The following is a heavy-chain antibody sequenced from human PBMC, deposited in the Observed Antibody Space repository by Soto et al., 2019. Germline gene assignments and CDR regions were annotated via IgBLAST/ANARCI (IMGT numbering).Heavy chain of an antibody. V-gene: IGHV2-5*01. J-gene: IGHJ4*02. Sequence: SGPTLGNPTQTLTLTCTFYEFSLSTSGVGVGWIRQPPGKALEWLALIYWNDDKRYSPSLKSRLTITKDTSKNQVVLTMTNMDPVDTATYYCAHAETHYYDSSGYYYGYWGQGTLVTVSS. CDR2: IYWNDDK. CDR3: AHAETHYYDSSGYYYGY. CDR1: EFSLSTSGVG. D-gene: IGHD3-22*01.